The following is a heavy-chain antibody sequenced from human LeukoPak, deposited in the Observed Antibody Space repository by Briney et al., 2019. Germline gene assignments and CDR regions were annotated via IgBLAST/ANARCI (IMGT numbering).Heavy chain of an antibody. CDR3: ARDGGLWVSAHWGDS. D-gene: IGHD7-27*01. CDR1: GFTFSSYT. Sequence: GGSLRLSCAASGFTFSSYTMSWVRQAPGKGLEWVSTITTSDGNTYYADSVKGRFTVSRDNSKNTLFLQMNSLRAEDTAVYYCARDGGLWVSAHWGDSWGRGTLVTVSS. V-gene: IGHV3-23*01. CDR2: ITTSDGNT. J-gene: IGHJ4*02.